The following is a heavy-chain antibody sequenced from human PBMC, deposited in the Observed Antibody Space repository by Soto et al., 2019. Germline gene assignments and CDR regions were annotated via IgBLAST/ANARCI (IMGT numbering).Heavy chain of an antibody. CDR3: ARRGVSGPVDY. CDR2: IYYSGSA. V-gene: IGHV4-39*02. J-gene: IGHJ4*02. Sequence: QLQLQESGPGLVKPSETLSLTCTVSGGSISSSSYYWGWIRQPPAKGLEWIGNIYYSGSAYYNPSLKSRVTISVDMSKNNFSLKLSSVTAADTAVYYCARRGVSGPVDYWGQGTLVTVSS. CDR1: GGSISSSSYY. D-gene: IGHD3-10*01.